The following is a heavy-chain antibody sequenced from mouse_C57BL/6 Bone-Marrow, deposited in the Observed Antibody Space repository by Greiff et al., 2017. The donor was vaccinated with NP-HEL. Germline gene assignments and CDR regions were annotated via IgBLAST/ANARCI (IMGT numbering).Heavy chain of an antibody. V-gene: IGHV1-59*01. CDR1: GYTFTSYW. J-gene: IGHJ3*01. CDR2: IDPSDSYT. Sequence: VQLQQPGAELVRPGTSVKLSCKASGYTFTSYWMHWVKQRPGQGLEWIGVIDPSDSYTNYNQKFKGKATLTVDTSSSTAYMQLSSLTSEDSAVYYCARRDRGAWFAYWGQGTLVTVSA. D-gene: IGHD3-3*01. CDR3: ARRDRGAWFAY.